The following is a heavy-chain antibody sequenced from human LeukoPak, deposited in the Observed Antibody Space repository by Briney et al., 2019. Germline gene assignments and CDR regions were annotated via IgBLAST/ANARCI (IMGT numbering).Heavy chain of an antibody. Sequence: GASLRLSCAASGFTFSDYYMSWVRQAPGKGLEWVSYIRSSSGYTKYADSVKGRFTISRDNAKNSLYLQMNSLRAEDTAVYYCALSPYSSDPEYFQHWGQGTLVTVSS. CDR3: ALSPYSSDPEYFQH. CDR1: GFTFSDYY. J-gene: IGHJ1*01. D-gene: IGHD6-25*01. CDR2: IRSSSGYT. V-gene: IGHV3-11*06.